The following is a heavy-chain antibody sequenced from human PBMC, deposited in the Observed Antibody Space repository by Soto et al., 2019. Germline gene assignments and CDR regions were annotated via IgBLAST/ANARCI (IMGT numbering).Heavy chain of an antibody. D-gene: IGHD5-18*01. J-gene: IGHJ6*03. CDR3: ASGSRGTDPAMVHSITYYYYYYMDV. CDR1: GGTFSSYT. Sequence: QVQLVQSGAEVKKPGSSVKVSCKASGGTFSSYTISWVRQAPGQGLEWMGRIIPILGIANYAQKFQGRVTSTADNDTSTDYMELSSLRSEDTAVYYCASGSRGTDPAMVHSITYYYYYYMDVWGKGTTVTVSS. V-gene: IGHV1-69*02. CDR2: IIPILGIA.